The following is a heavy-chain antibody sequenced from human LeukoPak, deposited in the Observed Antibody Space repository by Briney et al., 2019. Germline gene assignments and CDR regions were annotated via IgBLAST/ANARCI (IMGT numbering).Heavy chain of an antibody. Sequence: SSETLSLTCAVYGGSFSGYYWSWIRQPPGKGLEWIGEINHSGSTNYNPSLRSRVTISVDTSKNQFPLKLSSVTAADTAVYYCARRVKRYYYDSSGYSTAYYFDYWGQGTPVTVSS. CDR3: ARRVKRYYYDSSGYSTAYYFDY. CDR2: INHSGST. CDR1: GGSFSGYY. V-gene: IGHV4-34*01. D-gene: IGHD3-22*01. J-gene: IGHJ4*02.